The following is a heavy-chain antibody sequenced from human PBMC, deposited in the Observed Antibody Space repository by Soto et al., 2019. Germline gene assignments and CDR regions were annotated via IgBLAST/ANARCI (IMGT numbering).Heavy chain of an antibody. CDR2: MYYSGGS. D-gene: IGHD3-16*01. CDR3: VRSGHSFGGVM. V-gene: IGHV4-59*01. Sequence: QVQLQEWGPGLVKPSETLSLTCTVSGASMNNYYGSWVRQPPGKGLEWIGYMYYSGGSNSNPSLKGRVTLSVVTSKNQISLKLTSVTAADTAVYYCVRSGHSFGGVMWGQGTLVTVSS. CDR1: GASMNNYY. J-gene: IGHJ4*02.